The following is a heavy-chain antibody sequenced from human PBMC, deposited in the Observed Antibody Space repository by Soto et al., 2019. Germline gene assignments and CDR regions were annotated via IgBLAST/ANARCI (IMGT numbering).Heavy chain of an antibody. V-gene: IGHV1-69*13. D-gene: IGHD2-15*01. CDR1: GGTFSSYA. CDR3: AKSATGYYYGMDV. Sequence: SVKVSCKASGGTFSSYAISWVRQAPGQGLEWMGGIIPIFGTANYAQKFQGRVTITADESTSTAYMELSSLRSEDTAVYYCAKSATGYYYGMDVWGQGTTVTVSS. J-gene: IGHJ6*02. CDR2: IIPIFGTA.